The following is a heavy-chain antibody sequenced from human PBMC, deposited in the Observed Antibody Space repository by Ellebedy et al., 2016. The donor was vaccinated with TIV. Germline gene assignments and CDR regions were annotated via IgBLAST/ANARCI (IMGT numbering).Heavy chain of an antibody. CDR1: GFTFSDYA. CDR3: AEDLRFGELFGPNWFDP. D-gene: IGHD3-10*01. V-gene: IGHV3-23*01. CDR2: ISGSGDTT. J-gene: IGHJ5*02. Sequence: GGSLRLXXAASGFTFSDYAMSWVRQAPGKGLEWVSAISGSGDTTYYADSVKGRFTISRDNSKNTLYLQMNSLRAEDTAVYFCAEDLRFGELFGPNWFDPWGQGTLVTVSS.